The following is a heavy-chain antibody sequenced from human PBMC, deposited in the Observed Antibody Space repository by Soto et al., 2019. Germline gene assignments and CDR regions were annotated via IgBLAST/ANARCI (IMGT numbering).Heavy chain of an antibody. J-gene: IGHJ6*03. CDR1: GFTVSSNY. V-gene: IGHV3-66*01. Sequence: VGSLRLSCAASGFTVSSNYMSWVRQAPGKGLEWVSVIYSGGSTYYADSVKGRFTISRDNSKNTLYLQMNSLRAEDTAVYYCARDSGPSITIFGVDYYYYMDVWGKGTTVTVSS. CDR3: ARDSGPSITIFGVDYYYYMDV. D-gene: IGHD3-3*01. CDR2: IYSGGST.